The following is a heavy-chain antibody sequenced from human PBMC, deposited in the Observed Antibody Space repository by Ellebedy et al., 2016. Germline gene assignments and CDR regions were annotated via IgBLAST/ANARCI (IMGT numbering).Heavy chain of an antibody. CDR3: ARHQGVNWYFAY. CDR2: IYGGDTR. D-gene: IGHD1-1*01. J-gene: IGHJ4*02. V-gene: IGHV3-53*01. CDR1: GFSFSSYW. Sequence: GESLKISXTASGFSFSSYWMNWVRQAPGKGLEWVSVIYGGDTRYYADSVKGRFSISRDRSKNTLDLLMDSLKVEYTAVYYCARHQGVNWYFAYWGQGTRVTVSS.